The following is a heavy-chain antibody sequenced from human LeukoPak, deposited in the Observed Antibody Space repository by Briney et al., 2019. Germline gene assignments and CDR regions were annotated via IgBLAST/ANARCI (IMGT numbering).Heavy chain of an antibody. CDR3: ARDRLLGGVIVTPFDF. CDR1: GGSISSYY. CDR2: IYYSGST. D-gene: IGHD3-16*02. V-gene: IGHV4-59*01. Sequence: SETLSLTCTVSGGSISSYYWSWIRQPPGKGLEWIGYIYYSGSTNYNPSLKSRVTISVGTSKNQFSLKLSSVTAADTAVYYCARDRLLGGVIVTPFDFWGQGTLVTVSS. J-gene: IGHJ4*02.